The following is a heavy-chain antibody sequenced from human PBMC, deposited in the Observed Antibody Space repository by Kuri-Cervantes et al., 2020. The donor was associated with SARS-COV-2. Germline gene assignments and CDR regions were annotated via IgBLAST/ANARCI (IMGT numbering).Heavy chain of an antibody. D-gene: IGHD1-26*01. CDR2: IYTGQSRTTT. Sequence: GGSLRLSCATSGFDFSIFAMHWVRQAPGKGLEWVSYIYTGQSRTTTYYADSVKGRFTISRDNARNTLYLQMNSLRVEDTAVYFCARAPSGSPTEFWGQGTLVTVSS. CDR3: ARAPSGSPTEF. J-gene: IGHJ4*02. V-gene: IGHV3-48*04. CDR1: GFDFSIFA.